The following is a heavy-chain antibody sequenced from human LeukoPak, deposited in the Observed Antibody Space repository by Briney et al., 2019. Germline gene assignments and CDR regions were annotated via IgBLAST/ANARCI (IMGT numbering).Heavy chain of an antibody. V-gene: IGHV2-70*11. CDR3: ARILSGYSFLHFGY. D-gene: IGHD5-18*01. CDR2: IDWDDDK. CDR1: GFSLRTSGMC. J-gene: IGHJ4*02. Sequence: SGPALVKPTQPLTLTCTFSGFSLRTSGMCVSWIRQPPGKALEWLARIDWDDDKYYSTSLKTRLTISKDTSKNQVVLTMTNMDPVDTATYYCARILSGYSFLHFGYWGQGTLVTVSS.